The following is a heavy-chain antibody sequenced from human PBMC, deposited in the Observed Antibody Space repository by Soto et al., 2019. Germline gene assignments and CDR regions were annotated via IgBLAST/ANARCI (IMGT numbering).Heavy chain of an antibody. CDR2: VYYSGST. CDR3: ARLLPYSGSLDY. Sequence: PSETLSLTCTVSGGSVSRNNYYWGWIRQPPGRGLEWIGSVYYSGSTYYNPSLKSRVTISVDKSKNQFSLKLNSVTAADTAVYDCARLLPYSGSLDYWGQGILVTFSS. J-gene: IGHJ4*02. CDR1: GGSVSRNNYY. V-gene: IGHV4-39*01. D-gene: IGHD1-26*01.